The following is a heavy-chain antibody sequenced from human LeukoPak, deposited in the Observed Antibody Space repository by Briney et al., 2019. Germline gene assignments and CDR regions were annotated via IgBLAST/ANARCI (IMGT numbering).Heavy chain of an antibody. CDR1: GFTFSSYW. D-gene: IGHD5-24*01. V-gene: IGHV3-23*01. Sequence: GGSLRLSCAASGFTFSSYWMNWARQAPGKGLEWVSAISGSGGSTYYADSVKGRFTISRDNSKNTLYLQMNSLRAEDTAVYYCAKAPAWGYGYNSYYFDYWGQGTLVTVSS. J-gene: IGHJ4*02. CDR2: ISGSGGST. CDR3: AKAPAWGYGYNSYYFDY.